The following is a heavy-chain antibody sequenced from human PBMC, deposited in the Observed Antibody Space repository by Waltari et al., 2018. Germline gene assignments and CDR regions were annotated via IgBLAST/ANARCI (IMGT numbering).Heavy chain of an antibody. J-gene: IGHJ5*02. CDR1: GYTFTGYY. CDR3: ARVAVVPAALEGNWFDP. Sequence: QVQLVQSGAEVTKPGASVKVSCKASGYTFTGYYMPWVRQAPGQGLEWMGRINPNSGGTNYAQKFQGRVTMTRDTSISTAYMELSRLRSDDTAVYYCARVAVVPAALEGNWFDPWGQGTLVTVSS. D-gene: IGHD2-2*01. CDR2: INPNSGGT. V-gene: IGHV1-2*06.